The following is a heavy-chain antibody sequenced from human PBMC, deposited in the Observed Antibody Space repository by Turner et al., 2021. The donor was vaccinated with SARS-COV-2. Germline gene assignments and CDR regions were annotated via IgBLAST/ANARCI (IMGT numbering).Heavy chain of an antibody. V-gene: IGHV3-30-3*01. CDR1: GFTFSSYA. CDR2: RSYDGSNK. Sequence: QVQLVESGGGVVQPGRSLRLSCAASGFTFSSYAMNWVRQAPGKGLEWGAVRSYDGSNKYDADSVKGRFTISRDNSKNTLYLQMNSLRAEDTAVYYCAGIQSYDRSDYYGMDVWGQGTTVTVSS. J-gene: IGHJ6*02. D-gene: IGHD3-22*01. CDR3: AGIQSYDRSDYYGMDV.